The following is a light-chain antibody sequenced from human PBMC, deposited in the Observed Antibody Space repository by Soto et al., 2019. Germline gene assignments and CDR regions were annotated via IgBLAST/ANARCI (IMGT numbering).Light chain of an antibody. CDR3: QYYNHWQPLFT. J-gene: IGKJ3*01. CDR1: QSVGSN. V-gene: IGKV3-15*01. Sequence: EVVMTQSPATLSVSPGDRATLSCRASQSVGSNLAWYQQRPGQAPRLLIYGASTRATSVPARFSGSGSGTEFTLTLSSLQSEDFAIYFCQYYNHWQPLFTCGPGTKVDFK. CDR2: GAS.